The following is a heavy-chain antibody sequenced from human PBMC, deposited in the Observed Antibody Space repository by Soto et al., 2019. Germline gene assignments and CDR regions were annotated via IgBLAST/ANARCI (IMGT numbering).Heavy chain of an antibody. V-gene: IGHV6-1*01. CDR2: TYYRSKWYN. D-gene: IGHD6-6*01. J-gene: IGHJ6*02. CDR1: GDSVSSNSAA. Sequence: SQTLSLTCAISGDSVSSNSAAWNWIRQSPSRGLEWLGRTYYRSKWYNDYAVSVKSRITINPDTSKNQFSLQLNSVTPEDTAVYYCARDRLTWGHSSSGGNYGMDVWGQGTTVTVSS. CDR3: ARDRLTWGHSSSGGNYGMDV.